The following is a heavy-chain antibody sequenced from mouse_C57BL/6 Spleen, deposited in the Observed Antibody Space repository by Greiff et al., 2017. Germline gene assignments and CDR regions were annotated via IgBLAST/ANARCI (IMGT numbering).Heavy chain of an antibody. V-gene: IGHV5-4*03. D-gene: IGHD2-5*01. CDR2: ISDGGSYT. Sequence: EVKLVESGGGLVKPGGSLKLSCAASGFTFSSYAMSWVRQTPEKRLEWVATISDGGSYTYYPDNVKGRFTISRDNAKNNLYLQMSHLKSEDTAMYYCARGEDYSNYRGYFDVWGTGTTVTVSS. CDR1: GFTFSSYA. CDR3: ARGEDYSNYRGYFDV. J-gene: IGHJ1*03.